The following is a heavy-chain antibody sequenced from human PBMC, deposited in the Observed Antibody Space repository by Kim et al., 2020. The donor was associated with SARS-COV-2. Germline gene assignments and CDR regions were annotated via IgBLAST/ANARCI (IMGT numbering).Heavy chain of an antibody. D-gene: IGHD3-22*01. CDR1: GFTFSSYG. CDR2: ISYDGSNK. CDR3: AKVIPNYDSSGLNDY. Sequence: GGSLRLSCAASGFTFSSYGMHWVRQAPGKGLEWVAVISYDGSNKYYADSVKGRFTISRDNSKNTLYLQMNSLRAEDTAVYYCAKVIPNYDSSGLNDYWGQGTPVTVSS. J-gene: IGHJ4*02. V-gene: IGHV3-30*18.